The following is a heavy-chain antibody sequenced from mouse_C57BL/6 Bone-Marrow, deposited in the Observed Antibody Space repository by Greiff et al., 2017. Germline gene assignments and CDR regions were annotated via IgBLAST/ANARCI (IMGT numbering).Heavy chain of an antibody. CDR3: TTITTVVAYYFDY. V-gene: IGHV14-4*01. CDR2: IDPENGAT. J-gene: IGHJ2*01. D-gene: IGHD1-1*01. Sequence: VQLQQSGAELVRPGASVKLSCTASGFNIKDDYMHWVKQRPEQGLEWIGWIDPENGATEYASKFQGKATITADTSSNTAYLQLSSLTSEDTAVYYCTTITTVVAYYFDYWGQGTTLTVSS. CDR1: GFNIKDDY.